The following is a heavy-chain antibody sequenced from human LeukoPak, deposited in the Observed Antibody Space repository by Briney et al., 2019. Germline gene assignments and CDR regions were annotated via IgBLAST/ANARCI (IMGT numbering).Heavy chain of an antibody. CDR2: IYTSGST. Sequence: SQTLSLTCTVSGGSISSGSYYWSWIRQPAGKGLEWIGRIYTSGSTNYNPSLKSRVTISVDTSKNQFSLKLSSVTAADTAVYYCARDLSKANYYYYMDVWGKGTTVTVSS. CDR1: GGSISSGSYY. V-gene: IGHV4-61*02. D-gene: IGHD2/OR15-2a*01. CDR3: ARDLSKANYYYYMDV. J-gene: IGHJ6*03.